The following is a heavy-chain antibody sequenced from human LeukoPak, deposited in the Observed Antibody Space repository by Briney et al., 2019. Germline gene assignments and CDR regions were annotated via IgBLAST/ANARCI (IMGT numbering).Heavy chain of an antibody. CDR1: GYTFTNYY. CDR2: IKPDGGVP. J-gene: IGHJ3*02. V-gene: IGHV1-46*01. D-gene: IGHD2-21*01. Sequence: ASVKVSCKTSGYTFTNYYMHWVRQAPGQGLEWMGIIKPDGGVPSYAQKFQGRVTLTRDTSISTAYMELSRLSPDDTAVYYCARGISGGFDIWGQGTMVTVSS. CDR3: ARGISGGFDI.